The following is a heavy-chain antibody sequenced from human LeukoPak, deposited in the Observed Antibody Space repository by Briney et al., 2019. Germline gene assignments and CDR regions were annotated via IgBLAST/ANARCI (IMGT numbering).Heavy chain of an antibody. CDR1: GYSFTSYW. CDR3: ARLGGWFGEYHTNNWFDP. D-gene: IGHD3-10*01. CDR2: IYPGDSDT. J-gene: IGHJ5*02. Sequence: GESLKISCKASGYSFTSYWIGWVRQMPGKGLEWMGIIYPGDSDTRYSPSFQGQVTISADKSISTAYLQWSSLRASDTAMYYCARLGGWFGEYHTNNWFDPWGQGTLVTVSS. V-gene: IGHV5-51*01.